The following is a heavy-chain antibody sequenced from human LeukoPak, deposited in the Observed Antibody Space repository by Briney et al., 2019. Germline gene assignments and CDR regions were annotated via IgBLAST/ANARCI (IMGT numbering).Heavy chain of an antibody. V-gene: IGHV1-69*05. CDR2: FIPRFGTA. Sequence: GASVKVSCKASGGSFSSYAISWVRQAPGQGLEWMGAFIPRFGTAIYAQQFQGRVTITRDESTSTACMEPSSLRFEDTAVYYCARHSSMSETYYYKMDVWGKGTTVTVSS. CDR1: GGSFSSYA. CDR3: ARHSSMSETYYYKMDV. J-gene: IGHJ6*03.